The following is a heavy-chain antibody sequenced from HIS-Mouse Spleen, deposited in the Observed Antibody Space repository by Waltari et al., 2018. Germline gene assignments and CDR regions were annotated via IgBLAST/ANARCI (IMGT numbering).Heavy chain of an antibody. J-gene: IGHJ4*02. Sequence: QVQLVESGGGVVQPGRSLRLSCAASGFTFSSYAMHWVRQAPGKGLEWVAVISYDGSNKYYADYVKGRFTISRDNSKNTLYLQMNSLRAEDTAVYYCAREGDLWGQGTLVTVSS. CDR1: GFTFSSYA. V-gene: IGHV3-30-3*01. D-gene: IGHD3-10*01. CDR3: AREGDL. CDR2: ISYDGSNK.